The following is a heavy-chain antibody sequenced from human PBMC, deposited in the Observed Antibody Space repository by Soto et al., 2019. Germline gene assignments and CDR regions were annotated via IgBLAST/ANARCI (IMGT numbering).Heavy chain of an antibody. CDR3: ARDVGYCSSTSCYGSYYGMDV. V-gene: IGHV3-33*01. J-gene: IGHJ6*02. Sequence: QVQLVESGGGVVQPGRSLRLSRAASGFTFSSYGMHWVRQAPGKGLEWVAVIWYDGSNKYYADSVKGRFTISRDNSKNTLYLQMNSLRAEDTAVYYCARDVGYCSSTSCYGSYYGMDVWGQGTTVTVSS. CDR1: GFTFSSYG. CDR2: IWYDGSNK. D-gene: IGHD2-2*01.